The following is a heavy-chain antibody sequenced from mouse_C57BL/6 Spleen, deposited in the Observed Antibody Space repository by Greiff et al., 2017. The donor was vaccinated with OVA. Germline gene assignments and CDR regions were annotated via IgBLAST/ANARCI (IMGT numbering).Heavy chain of an antibody. CDR1: GYTFTSYW. D-gene: IGHD3-2*02. J-gene: IGHJ3*01. CDR3: ARPAQATVFAY. V-gene: IGHV1-52*01. CDR2: IDPSDSET. Sequence: QVQLQQPGAELVRPGSSVKLSCKASGYTFTSYWMHWVKQRPIQGLEWIGNIDPSDSETNYNQKFKDKATLTVDKSSSTAYMQLSRLTSEDSAVYYCARPAQATVFAYWGQGTLVTVSA.